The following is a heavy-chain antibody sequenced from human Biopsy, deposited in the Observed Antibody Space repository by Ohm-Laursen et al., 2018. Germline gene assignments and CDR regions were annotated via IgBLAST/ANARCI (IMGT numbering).Heavy chain of an antibody. J-gene: IGHJ4*02. CDR2: INQAGAT. D-gene: IGHD2-15*01. Sequence: SQTLSLTCAVFGTTFSDYQWSWIRQPPGKGLEWIGQINQAGATNYNPSLKSRVSISADASKYEFSLRLTSVTAADTAVYLCGNEVHGRDYWGLGAQVTVSS. CDR3: GNEVHGRDY. V-gene: IGHV4-34*08. CDR1: GTTFSDYQ.